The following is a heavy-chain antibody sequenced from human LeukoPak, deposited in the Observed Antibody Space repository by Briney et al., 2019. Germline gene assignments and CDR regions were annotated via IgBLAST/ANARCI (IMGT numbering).Heavy chain of an antibody. CDR1: GYTFTGYY. Sequence: GASVKVSCKASGYTFTGYYMHWVRQAPGQGLEWMGWINPNSGGTNYAQKFQGRVTMTRDTSISTAYMELSRLRSDDTAVYYCARTITIAPPGYYYGMDVWGQGTTVTVSS. V-gene: IGHV1-2*02. CDR3: ARTITIAPPGYYYGMDV. CDR2: INPNSGGT. J-gene: IGHJ6*02. D-gene: IGHD3-9*01.